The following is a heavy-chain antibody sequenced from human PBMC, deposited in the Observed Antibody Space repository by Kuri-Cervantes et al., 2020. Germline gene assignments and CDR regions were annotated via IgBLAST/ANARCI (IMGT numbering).Heavy chain of an antibody. J-gene: IGHJ4*02. CDR2: IYYSGST. V-gene: IGHV4-39*07. D-gene: IGHD5-18*01. CDR1: GGSISSSSYY. Sequence: GSLRLSCTVSGGSISSSSYYWGWIRQPPGKGLEWIGSIYYSGSTYYNPSLKSRVTISVDTSKNQFSLKLSSVTAADTVVYYCARVSGNVDTAMVGHFDYWGQGTLVTVSS. CDR3: ARVSGNVDTAMVGHFDY.